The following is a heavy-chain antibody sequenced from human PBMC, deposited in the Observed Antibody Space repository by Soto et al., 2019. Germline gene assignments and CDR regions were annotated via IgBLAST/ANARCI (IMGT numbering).Heavy chain of an antibody. D-gene: IGHD2-2*01. CDR1: GGTFSSYA. V-gene: IGHV1-69*13. CDR2: IIPIFGTA. J-gene: IGHJ6*02. Sequence: ASVKVSCKASGGTFSSYAISWVRQAPGQGLEWMGGIIPIFGTANYAQKFQGRVTITADESTSTAYMELSSLRSEDTAVYYCARSNIVVVPAATSPRDYYYGMDVWGQGTTVTVSS. CDR3: ARSNIVVVPAATSPRDYYYGMDV.